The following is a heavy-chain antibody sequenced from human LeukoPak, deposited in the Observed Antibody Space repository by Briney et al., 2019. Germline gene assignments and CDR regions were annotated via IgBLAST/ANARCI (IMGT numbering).Heavy chain of an antibody. V-gene: IGHV4-39*02. Sequence: SETLSLTCTVSGGSISTTSYYWNWIRQPPGKGLEWIGAIYFSGSTYYNPSLKGRVILSVDTSKNHFSLKMNSVTAADTAVYYCARLGYYNYGMDVWGQGTAVTVSS. J-gene: IGHJ6*02. D-gene: IGHD3-16*01. CDR2: IYFSGST. CDR1: GGSISTTSYY. CDR3: ARLGYYNYGMDV.